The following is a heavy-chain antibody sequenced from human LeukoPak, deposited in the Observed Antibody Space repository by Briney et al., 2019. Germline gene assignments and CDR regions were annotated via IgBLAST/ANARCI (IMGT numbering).Heavy chain of an antibody. Sequence: QPGRSLRLSCAASGFTFSTYAFHWVRQAPGTGLEWVAVISSDGKSKIYADSVKGRFTISRDNSKNTLYLQMNSLRAEDTAVYYCAKDPITIFGVWGQGTLVTVSS. CDR1: GFTFSTYA. D-gene: IGHD3-3*01. CDR3: AKDPITIFGV. V-gene: IGHV3-30*18. J-gene: IGHJ4*02. CDR2: ISSDGKSK.